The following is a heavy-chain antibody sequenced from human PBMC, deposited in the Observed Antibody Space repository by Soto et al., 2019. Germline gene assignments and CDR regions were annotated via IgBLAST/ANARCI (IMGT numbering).Heavy chain of an antibody. D-gene: IGHD2-2*01. CDR2: INADGTST. V-gene: IGHV3-74*01. J-gene: IGHJ4*02. CDR1: GFTFSNSW. Sequence: GGSLRLSCAASGFTFSNSWMHWVRQVSGKGLEWVSRINADGTSTSYADSVKGRFTISRDNAKNTLYLHVNSLRAEDTAVYYCVKVLARGVGVPRFYFDSWGQGALVTVSS. CDR3: VKVLARGVGVPRFYFDS.